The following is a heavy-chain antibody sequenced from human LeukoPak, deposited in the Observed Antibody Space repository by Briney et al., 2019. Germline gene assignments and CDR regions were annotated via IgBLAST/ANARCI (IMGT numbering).Heavy chain of an antibody. J-gene: IGHJ5*02. CDR1: GFTFSSYA. CDR3: ARDHGYSGYDGLYCSGGSCFNWFDP. CDR2: ISGSGGST. V-gene: IGHV3-23*01. Sequence: PGGSLRLSCAASGFTFSSYAMSWVRQAPGKGLEWVSAISGSGGSTYYADSVKGRFTISRDNSKNTLYLQMNSLRAEDTAVYYCARDHGYSGYDGLYCSGGSCFNWFDPWGQGTLVTVSS. D-gene: IGHD2-15*01.